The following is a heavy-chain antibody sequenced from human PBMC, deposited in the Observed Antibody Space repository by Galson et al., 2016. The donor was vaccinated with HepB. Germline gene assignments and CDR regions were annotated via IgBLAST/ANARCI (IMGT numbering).Heavy chain of an antibody. D-gene: IGHD6-19*01. V-gene: IGHV3-21*04. CDR3: ARGRSGWSPSVEYFDY. CDR1: GFTFSSYS. CDR2: ISSSSSYI. Sequence: SLRLSCAASGFTFSSYSMNWVRQAPGKGLEWVSSISSSSSYIYYADSVKGRFTISRDNSKNTLNLQMNSLRVEDTAVYYCARGRSGWSPSVEYFDYWGQGTLVTVSS. J-gene: IGHJ4*02.